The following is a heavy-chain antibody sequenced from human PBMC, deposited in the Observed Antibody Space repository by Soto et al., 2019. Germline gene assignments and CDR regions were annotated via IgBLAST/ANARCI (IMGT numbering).Heavy chain of an antibody. CDR2: IRSKAYGGTT. CDR1: GFTFGDYA. Sequence: GGSLRLSCTASGFTFGDYAMSWFRQAPGKGLEWVGFIRSKAYGGTTEYAASVKGRFTISRDDSKSIAYLQMNSLKTEDTAVYYCTNRDFWSGYYPDYKLSSDYWGQGTLVTVSS. V-gene: IGHV3-49*03. CDR3: TNRDFWSGYYPDYKLSSDY. J-gene: IGHJ4*02. D-gene: IGHD3-3*01.